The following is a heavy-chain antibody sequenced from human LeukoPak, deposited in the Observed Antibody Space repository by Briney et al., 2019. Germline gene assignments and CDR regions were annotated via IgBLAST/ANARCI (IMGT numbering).Heavy chain of an antibody. CDR3: ARDRRVVVTAIPNWFDP. CDR1: GYTFTSYG. D-gene: IGHD2-21*02. CDR2: ISAYNGNT. J-gene: IGHJ5*02. V-gene: IGHV1-18*01. Sequence: ASVKVSCKASGYTFTSYGISWVRQAPGQGLEWMGWISAYNGNTNYAQKLQGRVTMTTDTSTSTAYMELRSLRSDDTAVYYCARDRRVVVTAIPNWFDPWGQGTLVTVSS.